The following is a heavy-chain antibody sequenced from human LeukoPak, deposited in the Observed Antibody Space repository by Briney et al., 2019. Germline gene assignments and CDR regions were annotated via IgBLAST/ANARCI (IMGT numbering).Heavy chain of an antibody. J-gene: IGHJ4*02. CDR2: INHSGST. CDR1: GGSFSGYY. V-gene: IGHV4-34*01. CDR3: AGGLGGSYRRPSDY. Sequence: SETLSLTCAVYGGSFSGYYWSWIRQPPGKGLEWIGEINHSGSTNYNPSLKSRVTISVDTSKNQFSLKLSSVTAADTAVYYCAGGLGGSYRRPSDYWGQGTLVTVSS. D-gene: IGHD1-26*01.